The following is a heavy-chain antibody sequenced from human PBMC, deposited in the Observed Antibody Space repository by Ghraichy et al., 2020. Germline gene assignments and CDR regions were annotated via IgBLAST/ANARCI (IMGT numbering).Heavy chain of an antibody. D-gene: IGHD2-15*01. CDR2: LTGSGSRT. Sequence: GGSLRLSCAASGFTFGSYAMSWVRQAPGKGLEWVSALTGSGSRTSYADSVKGRFTISRDNSKNTLFLQMNSLRAEDTAVYFCAIDPSRYCSGGTCYFPNWGQGTLVTVSS. J-gene: IGHJ4*02. V-gene: IGHV3-23*01. CDR3: AIDPSRYCSGGTCYFPN. CDR1: GFTFGSYA.